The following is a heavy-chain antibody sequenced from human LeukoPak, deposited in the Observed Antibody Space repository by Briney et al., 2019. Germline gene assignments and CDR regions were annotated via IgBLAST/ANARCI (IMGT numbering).Heavy chain of an antibody. D-gene: IGHD4-17*01. CDR3: ARGWIGDYVGYFDY. CDR2: ISAYNGNT. J-gene: IGHJ4*02. CDR1: GYTFTSYG. Sequence: ASVKVSCKASGYTFTSYGISWVRQAPGQGLEWMGWISAYNGNTNYAQELQGRVTMTTDTSTSTAYMELRSLRSDDTAVYYCARGWIGDYVGYFDYWGQGTLVTVSS. V-gene: IGHV1-18*01.